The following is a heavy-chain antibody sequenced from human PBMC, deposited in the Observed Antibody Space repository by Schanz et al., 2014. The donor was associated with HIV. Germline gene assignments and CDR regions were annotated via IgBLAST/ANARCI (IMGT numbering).Heavy chain of an antibody. J-gene: IGHJ6*02. Sequence: DVQILESGGGLVQPGGSRRLSCAVSGLPFSTSAMSWVRQAPGKGLEWVSDISGSGSSTYYADSVKGRFTISRDNAKNSLYLQMHSLRAEDTALYYCAKDLNPYNVHTTLVTPPVGYGMDVWGQGTTVTVSS. CDR1: GLPFSTSA. D-gene: IGHD5-18*01. CDR2: ISGSGSST. V-gene: IGHV3-23*01. CDR3: AKDLNPYNVHTTLVTPPVGYGMDV.